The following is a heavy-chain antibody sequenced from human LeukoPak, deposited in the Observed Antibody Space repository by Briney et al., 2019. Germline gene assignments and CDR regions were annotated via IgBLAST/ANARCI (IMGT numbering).Heavy chain of an antibody. J-gene: IGHJ4*02. CDR1: GYSFTSYW. V-gene: IGHV5-51*01. CDR3: ARQTSRDGFFDY. D-gene: IGHD5-24*01. Sequence: KHGESLKISCKNSGYSFTSYWIGWVRQMPGKGLEWMGIIYPDDSDTRYSPSFQGQVTISADKSISTAYLQWSGLKASDTAMYYCARQTSRDGFFDYWGQGTLVTVSS. CDR2: IYPDDSDT.